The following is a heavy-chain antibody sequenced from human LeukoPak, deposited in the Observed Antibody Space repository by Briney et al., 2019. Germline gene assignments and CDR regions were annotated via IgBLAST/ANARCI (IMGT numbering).Heavy chain of an antibody. Sequence: GSLRLSCAASGFTFSSYWMHWVRQAPGKGLVWVSRSNSDGSSTTYADSVKGRFTISRDNAKNTLYLQMNSLGAEDTAVYYCARVGSGYDTFDYWGQGTLVTVSS. V-gene: IGHV3-74*01. CDR2: SNSDGSST. J-gene: IGHJ4*02. CDR1: GFTFSSYW. D-gene: IGHD5-12*01. CDR3: ARVGSGYDTFDY.